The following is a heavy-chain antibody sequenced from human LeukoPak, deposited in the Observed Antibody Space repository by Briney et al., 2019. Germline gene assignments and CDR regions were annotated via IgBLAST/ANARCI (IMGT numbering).Heavy chain of an antibody. CDR3: TTDLVRGVIISRDY. CDR1: GFTFSSYA. D-gene: IGHD3-10*01. V-gene: IGHV3-23*01. J-gene: IGHJ4*02. CDR2: VNGNGGST. Sequence: GGSLRLSCAASGFTFSSYAMNWVRQAPGKGLQWVSGVNGNGGSTYSADSVKGRFTISRDNSKNTLYLQMNSLKTEDTAVYYCTTDLVRGVIISRDYWGQGTLVTVSS.